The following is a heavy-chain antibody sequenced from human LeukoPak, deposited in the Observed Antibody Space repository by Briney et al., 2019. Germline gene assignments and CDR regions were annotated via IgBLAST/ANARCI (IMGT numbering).Heavy chain of an antibody. Sequence: GASVKVSCEASGYTFTGYYMHWVRQAPGQGLEWMGWINPNSGGTNYAQKFQGRVTMTRDTSISTAYMELSRLRSDDTAVYYCARVGQGYCSSTSCYSTNKYYFDYWGQGTLVTVSS. CDR3: ARVGQGYCSSTSCYSTNKYYFDY. V-gene: IGHV1-2*02. CDR2: INPNSGGT. J-gene: IGHJ4*02. D-gene: IGHD2-2*01. CDR1: GYTFTGYY.